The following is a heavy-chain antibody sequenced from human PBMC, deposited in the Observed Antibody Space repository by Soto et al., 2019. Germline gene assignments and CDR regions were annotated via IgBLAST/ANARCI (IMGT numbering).Heavy chain of an antibody. Sequence: QVQLVQSGAEVKKPGASVKVSCKASGYTFTSYGISWVRQAPGQGLEWMGWLSAYNGNTNYSQKLQGRVTMTTDPSTSTAYMELRSLRSDDTAVYYCARDPRIAAAGPGWFDPWGQGTLVTVSS. V-gene: IGHV1-18*01. D-gene: IGHD6-13*01. CDR2: LSAYNGNT. CDR1: GYTFTSYG. CDR3: ARDPRIAAAGPGWFDP. J-gene: IGHJ5*02.